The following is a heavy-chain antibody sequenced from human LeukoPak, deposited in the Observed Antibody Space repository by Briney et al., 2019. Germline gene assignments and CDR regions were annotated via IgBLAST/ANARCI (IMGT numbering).Heavy chain of an antibody. CDR3: ARDGRGYCSGGSCYHYYGMDV. J-gene: IGHJ6*04. CDR2: IYYSGST. Sequence: AETLSLTCTVSGGSISSYYWSWIRQPPGKGLEWIGYIYYSGSTNYNPSLKSRVTISVDTSKNQFSLKLSSVTAADTAVYYCARDGRGYCSGGSCYHYYGMDVWGKGTTVTVSS. CDR1: GGSISSYY. D-gene: IGHD2-15*01. V-gene: IGHV4-59*01.